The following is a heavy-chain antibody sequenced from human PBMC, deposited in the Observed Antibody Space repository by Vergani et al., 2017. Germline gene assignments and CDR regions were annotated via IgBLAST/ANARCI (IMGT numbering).Heavy chain of an antibody. V-gene: IGHV4-39*01. J-gene: IGHJ5*02. Sequence: QLHLQESGPGLVKPSETLSLTCTVSGGSITSSSYYWGWIRQPPGKGLEWIGSIYYSGSTYYNPSLKSRVTISVDTSKNQFSLKLSSVTAADTAVYYCARVFYYDSSGSEYNWFDPWGQGTLVTVSS. CDR1: GGSITSSSYY. CDR2: IYYSGST. CDR3: ARVFYYDSSGSEYNWFDP. D-gene: IGHD3-22*01.